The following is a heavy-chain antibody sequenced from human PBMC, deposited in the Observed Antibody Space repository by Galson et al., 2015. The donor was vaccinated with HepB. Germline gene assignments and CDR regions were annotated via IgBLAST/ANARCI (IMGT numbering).Heavy chain of an antibody. D-gene: IGHD6-19*01. CDR3: ARDRDRVRYQAGRIYYYYYYGMDV. CDR2: ISYDGSNK. Sequence: SLRLSCAASGFTFSSYAMHWVRQAPGKGLEWVAVISYDGSNKYYADSVKGRFTISRDNSKNTLYLQMNSLRAEDTAVYYCARDRDRVRYQAGRIYYYYYYGMDVWGQGTTVTVSS. J-gene: IGHJ6*02. CDR1: GFTFSSYA. V-gene: IGHV3-30-3*01.